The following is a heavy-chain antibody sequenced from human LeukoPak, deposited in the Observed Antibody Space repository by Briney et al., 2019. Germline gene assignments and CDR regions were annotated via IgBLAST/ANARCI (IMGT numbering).Heavy chain of an antibody. V-gene: IGHV6-1*01. J-gene: IGHJ3*02. Sequence: SQTLSLTCAISGDRVSSNSAAWNWIRQSPSRGLEWLGRTYYRSKWYNDYAVSVKSRITINPDASKNQFSLQLNSVTAADTAVYYCARWHDIHNWGAFDIWGQGTMVTVSS. CDR3: ARWHDIHNWGAFDI. D-gene: IGHD1-1*01. CDR1: GDRVSSNSAA. CDR2: TYYRSKWYN.